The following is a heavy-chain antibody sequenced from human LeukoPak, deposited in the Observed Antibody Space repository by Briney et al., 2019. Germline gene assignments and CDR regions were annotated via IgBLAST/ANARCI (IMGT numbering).Heavy chain of an antibody. D-gene: IGHD2-15*01. CDR1: GYSINNYW. CDR2: IYPADSDI. Sequence: GESLKVSCKGSGYSINNYWIGWVRQMPGKGLEWMGIIYPADSDIRYSPSFQGQVTISADKSISTAYLQWSSLKASDTAMYYCARQEYCSGGSCYTWFDPWGQGTLVTVSS. V-gene: IGHV5-51*01. CDR3: ARQEYCSGGSCYTWFDP. J-gene: IGHJ5*02.